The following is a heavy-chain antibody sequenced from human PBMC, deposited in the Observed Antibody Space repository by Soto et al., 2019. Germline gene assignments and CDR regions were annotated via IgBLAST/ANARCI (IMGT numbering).Heavy chain of an antibody. V-gene: IGHV1-3*01. CDR1: GYTCTSYA. Sequence: QVQLVQSGAEVKKPGASVKVSCKASGYTCTSYAMHWVRQAPGQRLEWMGWINAGNGNTKYSQKFQGRVTITRDTSASTAYMQLSSLRSEDTVVYYCAGTLVGATPADYWGQGTLVTVSS. J-gene: IGHJ4*02. CDR3: AGTLVGATPADY. D-gene: IGHD1-26*01. CDR2: INAGNGNT.